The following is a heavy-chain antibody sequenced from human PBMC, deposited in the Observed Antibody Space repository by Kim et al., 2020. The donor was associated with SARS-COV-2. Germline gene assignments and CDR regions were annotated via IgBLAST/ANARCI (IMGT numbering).Heavy chain of an antibody. V-gene: IGHV3-33*01. CDR3: ASDADTTTYYWYCDL. Sequence: AESGRGRFTISRDTSKNTVYLQMNSLRAEDTAVYYCASDADTTTYYWYCDLWGRGTLVTVSS. D-gene: IGHD1-26*01. J-gene: IGHJ2*01.